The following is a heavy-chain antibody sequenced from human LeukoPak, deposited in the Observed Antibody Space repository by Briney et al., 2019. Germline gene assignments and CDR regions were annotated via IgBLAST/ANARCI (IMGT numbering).Heavy chain of an antibody. D-gene: IGHD2-21*02. J-gene: IGHJ4*02. CDR3: ARASCGGDCYLVY. Sequence: SVKVSSKASGGTFSSYAISWVRQAPGQGLEWMGRIIPILGIANYAQKFQGRVTITADKSTSTAYMELSSLRSEDTAVYYCARASCGGDCYLVYWGQGTLVTVSS. V-gene: IGHV1-69*04. CDR1: GGTFSSYA. CDR2: IIPILGIA.